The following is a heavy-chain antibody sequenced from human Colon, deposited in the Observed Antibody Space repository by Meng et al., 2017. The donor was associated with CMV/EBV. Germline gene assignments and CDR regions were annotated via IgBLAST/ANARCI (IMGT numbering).Heavy chain of an antibody. J-gene: IGHJ5*01. CDR1: DFIFSNYK. D-gene: IGHD5-24*01. CDR2: INSRGTTI. CDR3: ARDRSDVYRYLDS. Sequence: GESLKISCTASDFIFSNYKMYWVRQAPGKGLEWISYINSRGTTIHYADSVKGRFTISRDNSKNTLFLQMNSLRAEDTAVYYCARDRSDVYRYLDSWGQGTLVTVSS. V-gene: IGHV3-48*01.